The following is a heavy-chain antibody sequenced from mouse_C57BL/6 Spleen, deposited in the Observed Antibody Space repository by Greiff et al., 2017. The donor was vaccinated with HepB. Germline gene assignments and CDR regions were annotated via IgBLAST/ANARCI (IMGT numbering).Heavy chain of an antibody. CDR1: GYTFTSYT. CDR3: ARDAPAWFAY. V-gene: IGHV1-4*01. Sequence: QVQLQQSGAELARPGALVKMSCKASGYTFTSYTMHWVKQRPGQGLEWIGYINPSSGYTKYNQKFKDKATLTADKSSSTAYMQLSSLTSEDSAVYYCARDAPAWFAYWGQGTLVTVSA. J-gene: IGHJ3*01. CDR2: INPSSGYT.